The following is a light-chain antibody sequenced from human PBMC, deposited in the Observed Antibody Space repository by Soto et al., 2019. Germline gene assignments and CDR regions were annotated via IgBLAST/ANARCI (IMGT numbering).Light chain of an antibody. V-gene: IGLV1-47*01. Sequence: QSVLTQPPSASGTPGQRVTISCSGSSSNIGSNYVYWYQQLPGTVPKLLIYRNNQRPSGVPDRFSGSKSGTSASLAISGLRSEDEDDYYCAAWDDTLNGLFGGGTKLTVL. CDR3: AAWDDTLNGL. CDR2: RNN. CDR1: SSNIGSNY. J-gene: IGLJ2*01.